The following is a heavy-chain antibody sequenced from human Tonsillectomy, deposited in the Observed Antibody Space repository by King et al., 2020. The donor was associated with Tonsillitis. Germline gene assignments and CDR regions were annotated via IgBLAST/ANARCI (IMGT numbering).Heavy chain of an antibody. Sequence: VQLVESGGGLVQPGRSLRLSCAASGFTFDDYAMHWVRQAPGKGLEWVSGISWNGGSRVYADSVKGRFTISRDSAKNFLYLQMNSLRAEDTALYYCATDGRADFYYGMDVWGQGTAVTVSS. D-gene: IGHD1-26*01. V-gene: IGHV3-9*01. CDR1: GFTFDDYA. J-gene: IGHJ6*02. CDR2: ISWNGGSR. CDR3: ATDGRADFYYGMDV.